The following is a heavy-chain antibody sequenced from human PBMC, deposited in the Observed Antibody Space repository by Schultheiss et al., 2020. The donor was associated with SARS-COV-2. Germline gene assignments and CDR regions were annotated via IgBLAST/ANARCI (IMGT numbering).Heavy chain of an antibody. J-gene: IGHJ6*02. D-gene: IGHD6-19*01. CDR1: GGSFSGYY. V-gene: IGHV4-34*01. CDR3: ARGYSSGWGPTMDV. CDR2: IYYSGST. Sequence: SETLSLTCAVYGGSFSGYYWSWIRQPPGKGLEWIGYIYYSGSTYYNPSLKSRVTISVDTSKNQFSLKLSSVTAADTAVYYCARGYSSGWGPTMDVWGQGTTVTVSS.